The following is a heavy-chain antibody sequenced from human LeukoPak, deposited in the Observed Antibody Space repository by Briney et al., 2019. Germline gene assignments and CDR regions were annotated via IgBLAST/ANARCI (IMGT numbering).Heavy chain of an antibody. CDR3: ARGRFEYSSSTLTYYFDY. CDR1: GFTFSSYD. J-gene: IGHJ4*02. Sequence: PGGSLRLSCAASGFTFSSYDMHGVRQATGKGREWVSAIGTAGDTYYPVSVKGRFTISRENAKNSLYLQMNSLRAGDTAVYYCARGRFEYSSSTLTYYFDYWGQGTLVTVSS. V-gene: IGHV3-13*01. D-gene: IGHD6-6*01. CDR2: IGTAGDT.